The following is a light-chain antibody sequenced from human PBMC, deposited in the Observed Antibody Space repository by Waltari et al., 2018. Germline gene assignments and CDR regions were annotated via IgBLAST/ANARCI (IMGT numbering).Light chain of an antibody. CDR2: WAS. J-gene: IGKJ5*01. V-gene: IGKV4-1*01. CDR3: HQYHVPPLT. Sequence: DIVMTQSPDSLAVSLGERATIDCKSSQRLLSSYNNKNYIAWYQQKAGQPPNLLIYWASTRKSGVPDRFSGSGSETDFTLTISSLQAEDVAVYYCHQYHVPPLTFGQETRLEIK. CDR1: QRLLSSYNNKNY.